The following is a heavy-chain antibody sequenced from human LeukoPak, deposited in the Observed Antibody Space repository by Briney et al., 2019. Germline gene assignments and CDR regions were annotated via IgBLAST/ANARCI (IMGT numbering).Heavy chain of an antibody. CDR3: ARDRHEPNYYDSSGYYGSDY. CDR2: IYTSGST. J-gene: IGHJ4*02. D-gene: IGHD3-22*01. CDR1: GGSISSGSYY. Sequence: SETLSLTCTVSGGSISSGSYYWRWIRQPAGKGLEWIGRIYTSGSTNYNPSLKSRVTISVDTSKNQFSLKLSSVTAADTAVYYCARDRHEPNYYDSSGYYGSDYWGQGTLVTVSS. V-gene: IGHV4-61*02.